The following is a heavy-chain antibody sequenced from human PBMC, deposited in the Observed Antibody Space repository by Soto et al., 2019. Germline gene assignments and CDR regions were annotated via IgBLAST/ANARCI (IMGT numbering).Heavy chain of an antibody. V-gene: IGHV1-18*01. Sequence: GASVKVSCKPSGYTFTSYGISWVRQAPGQGLEWMGWISAYNGNTNYAQKLQGRVTMTTDTSTSTAYMELRSLRSDDTAVYYCARDPRIVVVVAATPVGWFDPWGQGTLVTVSS. CDR2: ISAYNGNT. CDR3: ARDPRIVVVVAATPVGWFDP. D-gene: IGHD2-15*01. CDR1: GYTFTSYG. J-gene: IGHJ5*02.